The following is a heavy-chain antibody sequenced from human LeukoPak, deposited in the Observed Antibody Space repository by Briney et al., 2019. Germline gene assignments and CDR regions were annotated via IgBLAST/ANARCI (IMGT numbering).Heavy chain of an antibody. CDR3: ARGRDYRITMVRGVLNYFDY. CDR1: GFTFSSYA. J-gene: IGHJ4*02. CDR2: INHSGST. Sequence: PGGSLRLSCAASGFTFSSYAMSWVRQAPGKGLEWIGEINHSGSTNYNPSLKSRVTISVDTSKNQFSLKLSSVTAADTAVYYCARGRDYRITMVRGVLNYFDYWGQGTLVTVSS. V-gene: IGHV4-34*01. D-gene: IGHD3-10*01.